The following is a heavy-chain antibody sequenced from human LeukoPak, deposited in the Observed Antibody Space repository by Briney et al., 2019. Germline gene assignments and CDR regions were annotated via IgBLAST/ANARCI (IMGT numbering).Heavy chain of an antibody. J-gene: IGHJ4*02. D-gene: IGHD5-18*01. V-gene: IGHV4-30-4*08. CDR1: GGSISSGNYY. CDR3: ASVDTAMVFYGY. Sequence: SETLSLTCTVSGGSISSGNYYWNWIRQHPGKGLEWIGYIYYSGSTYYNPSLKSRVNISVDTSKNQLSLKLSSVTAADTAVYYCASVDTAMVFYGYWGQGTLVTVSS. CDR2: IYYSGST.